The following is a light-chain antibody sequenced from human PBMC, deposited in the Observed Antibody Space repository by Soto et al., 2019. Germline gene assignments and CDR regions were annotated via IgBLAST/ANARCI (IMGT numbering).Light chain of an antibody. Sequence: DIQMTQSPSTLSASVGDRVTITCRASHSISSWLAWYQQKPGKAPKLLIYKASSLESGVPSRLSGRGSGTEFTLTISSLQPDDFATYYCQQYNSYPWTFGQGTKVEIK. CDR3: QQYNSYPWT. J-gene: IGKJ1*01. CDR2: KAS. V-gene: IGKV1-5*03. CDR1: HSISSW.